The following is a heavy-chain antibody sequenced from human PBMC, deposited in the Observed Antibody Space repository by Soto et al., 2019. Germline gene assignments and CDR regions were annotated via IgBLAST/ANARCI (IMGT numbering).Heavy chain of an antibody. CDR1: GGTIKSYY. J-gene: IGHJ4*02. D-gene: IGHD2-15*01. CDR3: ARRYGGTFDY. Sequence: SETMSLTCTVSGGTIKSYYWSWIRQNPGKGLEWIGYIYYSGSTNYNPSLKSRVTISADTSKNQFSLKLSSVTAADTAVYYCARRYGGTFDYWGQGTLVTVSS. V-gene: IGHV4-59*08. CDR2: IYYSGST.